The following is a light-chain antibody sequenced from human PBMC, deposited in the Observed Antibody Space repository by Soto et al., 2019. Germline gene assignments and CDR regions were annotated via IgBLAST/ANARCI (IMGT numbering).Light chain of an antibody. CDR2: LNSDDSH. CDR3: QTWDTGMV. J-gene: IGLJ2*01. Sequence: QLVLTQSPSASASLGASVKLTCTLSNGHNTNAIAWHQQRPEKGPRFLMKLNSDDSHSRGGGIPDRFSGSSSGAERYLTISGLQSEDEAEYYCQTWDTGMVFGGGTKLTVL. CDR1: NGHNTNA. V-gene: IGLV4-69*01.